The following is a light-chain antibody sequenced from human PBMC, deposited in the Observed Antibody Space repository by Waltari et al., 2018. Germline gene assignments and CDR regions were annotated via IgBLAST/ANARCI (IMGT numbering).Light chain of an antibody. Sequence: DIVMTQSPDSLAVSLGERATINCKSSQSVLDNSNKKNYLAGYQRKPGQPPKMLICWASTRESGGPDRFSGSGSGTDFTLTISSLQAEDVAVYYCQQYYSTPQTFGQGTNVEIE. J-gene: IGKJ1*01. CDR1: QSVLDNSNKKNY. V-gene: IGKV4-1*01. CDR3: QQYYSTPQT. CDR2: WAS.